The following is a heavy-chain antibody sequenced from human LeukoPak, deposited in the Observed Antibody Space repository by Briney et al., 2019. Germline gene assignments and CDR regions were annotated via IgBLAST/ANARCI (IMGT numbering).Heavy chain of an antibody. CDR2: IYHSGST. V-gene: IGHV4-38-2*02. CDR3: ARGFVSPSIAAAGMGYYYYYMDV. Sequence: PSETLSPTCIVSGYSLSSGYYWGWTRQPPGKGLEWIGSIYHSGSTYYNPSLKGRVAISVDTSKNQFSLKLSSVTAADTAVYYCARGFVSPSIAAAGMGYYYYYMDVWGKGTTVTVSS. D-gene: IGHD6-13*01. CDR1: GYSLSSGYY. J-gene: IGHJ6*03.